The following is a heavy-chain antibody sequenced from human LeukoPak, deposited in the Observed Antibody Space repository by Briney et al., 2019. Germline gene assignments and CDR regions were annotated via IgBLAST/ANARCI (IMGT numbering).Heavy chain of an antibody. CDR3: ARGDEGDTTVLRGGYFDY. J-gene: IGHJ4*02. V-gene: IGHV3-11*04. CDR2: ITSSGTTT. D-gene: IGHD4-17*01. CDR1: GFTFSDYF. Sequence: GGSLRLSCAASGFTFSDYFMTWIRQAPGKGLEYISFITSSGTTTYYADSLKGRFTISRDNAMNSLYLQMDSLRAEDTAVYYCARGDEGDTTVLRGGYFDYWGQGTLVTVSS.